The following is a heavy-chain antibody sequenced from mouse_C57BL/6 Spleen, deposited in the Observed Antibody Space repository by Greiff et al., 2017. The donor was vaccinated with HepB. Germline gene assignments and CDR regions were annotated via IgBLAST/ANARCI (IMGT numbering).Heavy chain of an antibody. D-gene: IGHD4-1*01. J-gene: IGHJ2*01. CDR1: GFTIKDYY. CDR3: ASGTGDY. V-gene: IGHV14-2*01. Sequence: VQLQQSGAELVQPGASVKLSCTASGFTIKDYYMHWVKQRTEQGLEWIGRIDPEDGETEYAPNFQGKATITADTSSNTAYLQLSSLTSEDAAVCYCASGTGDYWGQGTTLTVSS. CDR2: IDPEDGET.